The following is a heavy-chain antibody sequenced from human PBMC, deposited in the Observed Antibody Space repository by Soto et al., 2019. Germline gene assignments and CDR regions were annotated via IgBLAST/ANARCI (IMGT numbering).Heavy chain of an antibody. CDR3: SKSSLVVVIHYYFYY. Sequence: GGSLRLSCAASGFTFSSYAMSWVRQAPGKGMEWVSAISGSGGSTYYADSVKGRFTISRDNSKNTLYLQMNSLRAEDTAVYYFSKSSLVVVIHYYFYYWGQGTLVTVSS. CDR2: ISGSGGST. J-gene: IGHJ4*02. V-gene: IGHV3-23*01. CDR1: GFTFSSYA. D-gene: IGHD3-22*01.